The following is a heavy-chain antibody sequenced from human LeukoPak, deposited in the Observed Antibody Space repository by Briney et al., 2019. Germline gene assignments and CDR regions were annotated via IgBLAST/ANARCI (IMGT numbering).Heavy chain of an antibody. D-gene: IGHD1-1*01. CDR2: INPNSGGT. J-gene: IGHJ5*02. V-gene: IGHV1-2*02. Sequence: ASVKVSCKASGYTFTGYYMHWVRQAPGQGLEWMGWINPNSGGTNYAQKFQGRVTMTRDTSISTAYMELSRLRSDDTAVYYCARDPVYNWNAPGAGALYNWFDPWGQGTLVTVSS. CDR3: ARDPVYNWNAPGAGALYNWFDP. CDR1: GYTFTGYY.